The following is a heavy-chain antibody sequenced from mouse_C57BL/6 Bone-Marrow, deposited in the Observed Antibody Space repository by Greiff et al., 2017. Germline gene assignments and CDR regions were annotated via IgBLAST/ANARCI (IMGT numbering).Heavy chain of an antibody. J-gene: IGHJ3*01. CDR2: IYPRSGNT. D-gene: IGHD2-1*01. V-gene: IGHV1-81*01. CDR3: ARARCGNYAWFAY. Sequence: QVQLQQSGAELARPGASVKLSCKASGYTFTSYGISWVKQRTGQGLEWIGEIYPRSGNTYYNEKFKGKATLTADKSSSTAYMELRSLTSEDSAVYFCARARCGNYAWFAYWGQGTLVTVSA. CDR1: GYTFTSYG.